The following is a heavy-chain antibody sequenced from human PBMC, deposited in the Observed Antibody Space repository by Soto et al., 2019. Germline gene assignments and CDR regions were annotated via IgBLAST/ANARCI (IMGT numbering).Heavy chain of an antibody. CDR2: INQDGSEK. Sequence: LRLSCAASGFSSSGYWMSWVRQAPGKGLEWVANINQDGSEKHYVDSVKGRFTISRDNAKNSLSLQMDSLRVEDTAVYYCARGWRGALRTITSPWFDPWGQGTLVTVSS. V-gene: IGHV3-7*01. J-gene: IGHJ5*02. CDR1: GFSSSGYW. CDR3: ARGWRGALRTITSPWFDP. D-gene: IGHD1-1*01.